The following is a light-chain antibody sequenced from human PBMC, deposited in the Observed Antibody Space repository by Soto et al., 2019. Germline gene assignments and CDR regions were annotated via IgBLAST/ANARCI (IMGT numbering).Light chain of an antibody. Sequence: QLVLTQPASVSGSPGQSITISCTGTSADVGSYNYVSWYQQHPGKAPRLMIYEVTNRPSGVSDRFSGSKSGNTASLTISGLQAEDEADYYCSSYTITSTPVVFGGGTKVTVL. V-gene: IGLV2-14*01. CDR1: SADVGSYNY. CDR2: EVT. CDR3: SSYTITSTPVV. J-gene: IGLJ2*01.